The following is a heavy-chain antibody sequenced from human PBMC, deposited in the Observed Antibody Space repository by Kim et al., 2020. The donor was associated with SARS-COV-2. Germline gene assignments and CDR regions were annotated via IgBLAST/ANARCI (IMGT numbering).Heavy chain of an antibody. CDR1: GYTFTSYG. V-gene: IGHV1-18*01. D-gene: IGHD5-18*01. CDR3: ARARTRIQLYLPDY. Sequence: ASVKVSCKASGYTFTSYGISWVRQAPGQGLEWMGWISAYNGNTNYAQKLQGRVTMTTDTSTSTAYMELRSLRSDDTAVYYCARARTRIQLYLPDYWGQGTLVTVSS. J-gene: IGHJ4*02. CDR2: ISAYNGNT.